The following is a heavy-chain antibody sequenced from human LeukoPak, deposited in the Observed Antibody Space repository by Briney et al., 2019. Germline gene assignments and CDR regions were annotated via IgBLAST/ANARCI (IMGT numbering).Heavy chain of an antibody. V-gene: IGHV3-33*01. Sequence: GGSLRLSCAASGFTFSSYGMHWVRQAPGKGLEWVAVIWYDGSNKYYADSVKGRLTISRDNSKNTLYLQMNSLRAEDTAVYYCARDMRKWEHPNWFDPWGQGTLVTVSS. J-gene: IGHJ5*02. CDR2: IWYDGSNK. CDR3: ARDMRKWEHPNWFDP. CDR1: GFTFSSYG. D-gene: IGHD1-26*01.